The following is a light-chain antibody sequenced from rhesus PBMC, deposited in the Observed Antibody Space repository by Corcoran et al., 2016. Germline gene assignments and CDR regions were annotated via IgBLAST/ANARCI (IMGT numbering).Light chain of an antibody. CDR3: LQHGYWWA. Sequence: EIVMTQSPSTLSLSPGERATLSCRSSLSVSSSLAWYQQKPGQAPRLLICGASRRATGIPDRFSGSGSVTDATLTVSSLEPEDVAGCYCLQHGYWWACGQGSKVEIK. V-gene: IGKV3-24*01. CDR2: GAS. CDR1: LSVSSS. J-gene: IGKJ1*01.